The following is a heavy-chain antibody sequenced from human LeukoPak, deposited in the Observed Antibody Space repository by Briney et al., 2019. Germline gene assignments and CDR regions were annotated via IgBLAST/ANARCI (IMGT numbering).Heavy chain of an antibody. J-gene: IGHJ5*02. CDR1: GFTFSSYA. Sequence: PGGSLRLSCAASGFTFSSYAMSWVRQAPGKGLEWVSAISGSGGSTYYADSVKGRLTISRDNSKNTLYLQMNSLRAEDTAVYYCAKSQWELMLYNWFDPWGQGTLVTVSS. V-gene: IGHV3-23*01. D-gene: IGHD1-26*01. CDR3: AKSQWELMLYNWFDP. CDR2: ISGSGGST.